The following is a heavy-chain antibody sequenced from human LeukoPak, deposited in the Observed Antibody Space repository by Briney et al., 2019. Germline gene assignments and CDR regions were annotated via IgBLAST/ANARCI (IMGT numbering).Heavy chain of an antibody. V-gene: IGHV3-7*01. Sequence: GGSLRLSCAASGFTFSSYWMSWVRQAPGKGLEWVANIKQDGSEKYYVDSVKGRFTISRDNAKNSLYLQMNSLRAEDTAVYYCARVEEEYYYDSSGSTPADYWGQGTLVTVSS. CDR2: IKQDGSEK. D-gene: IGHD3-22*01. CDR3: ARVEEEYYYDSSGSTPADY. CDR1: GFTFSSYW. J-gene: IGHJ4*02.